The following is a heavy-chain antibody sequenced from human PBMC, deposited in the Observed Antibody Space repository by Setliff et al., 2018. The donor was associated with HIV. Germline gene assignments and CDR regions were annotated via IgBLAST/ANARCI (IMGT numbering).Heavy chain of an antibody. Sequence: KASETLSLTCTVSGGSISGDNYYWSWIRQPAGKGLEWIGHIYTSGTTVYNHSLKSRVAISVDTSRNQFSLKLTSVTAADTAVYYCARENGRTNYYYYYGMDVWGQGTTVTVSS. J-gene: IGHJ6*02. V-gene: IGHV4-61*09. CDR1: GGSISGDNYY. CDR3: ARENGRTNYYYYYGMDV. CDR2: IYTSGTT.